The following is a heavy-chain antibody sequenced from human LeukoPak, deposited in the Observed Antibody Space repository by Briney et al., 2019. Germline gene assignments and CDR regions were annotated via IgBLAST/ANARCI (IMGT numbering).Heavy chain of an antibody. J-gene: IGHJ4*02. CDR1: GYTFTSYA. CDR2: INAGNGNG. Sequence: ASVKVSCKASGYTFTSYAMHWVRQAPGQRLEWMGWINAGNGNGTYSQEFQGRVTITRHTSAGAVYMELSSLRSDDMAVYYCARVVRYSSGPLTDLLPYYFDYWGQGTLVTVSS. D-gene: IGHD6-19*01. V-gene: IGHV1-3*03. CDR3: ARVVRYSSGPLTDLLPYYFDY.